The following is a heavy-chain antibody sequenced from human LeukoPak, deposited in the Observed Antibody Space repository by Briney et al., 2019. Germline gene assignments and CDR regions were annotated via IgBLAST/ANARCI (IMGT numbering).Heavy chain of an antibody. Sequence: PSETLSLTCTVSGGSVSSGSYYWGWIRQPPGKGLEWIGSIYYSGSTYYNPSLKSRVTISVDTSKNQFSLKLSSVTAADTAVYYCARERYYYGSGSYGGFDPWGQGTLVTVSS. J-gene: IGHJ5*02. CDR2: IYYSGST. D-gene: IGHD3-10*01. V-gene: IGHV4-39*07. CDR3: ARERYYYGSGSYGGFDP. CDR1: GGSVSSGSYY.